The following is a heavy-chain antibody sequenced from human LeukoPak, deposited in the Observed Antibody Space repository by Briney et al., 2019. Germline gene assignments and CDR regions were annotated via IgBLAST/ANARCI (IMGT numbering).Heavy chain of an antibody. CDR3: AKTSQYAYYFDY. CDR2: ISGSGGST. CDR1: GFTFSTNA. V-gene: IGHV3-23*01. J-gene: IGHJ4*02. Sequence: GGSLRLSCAASGFTFSTNAMSWVRQAPGKGLEWVSAISGSGGSTYYADSVKGRFTISRDNSKSTLYLQMNSLRDEDTAVYYCAKTSQYAYYFDYWGQGTLVTVSS.